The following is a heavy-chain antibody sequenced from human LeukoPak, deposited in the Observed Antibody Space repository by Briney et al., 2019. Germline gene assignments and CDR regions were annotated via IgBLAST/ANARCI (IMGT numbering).Heavy chain of an antibody. CDR1: GASFTSYL. V-gene: IGHV5-51*01. D-gene: IGHD1-26*01. J-gene: IGHJ4*02. CDR3: ARQGGSYVSLDY. Sequence: PGESLKISCKGSGASFTSYLIAWVRQMPGKGLEWMGIINPADSDTRYSLSFQGQVTMSADKSIITAYLQWSSLKASDTAMYYCARQGGSYVSLDYWGQGTLVTVSS. CDR2: INPADSDT.